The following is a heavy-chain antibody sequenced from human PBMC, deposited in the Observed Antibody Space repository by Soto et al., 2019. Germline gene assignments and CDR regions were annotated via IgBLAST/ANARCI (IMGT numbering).Heavy chain of an antibody. V-gene: IGHV3-30*18. Sequence: PGRSLRLSCAAVGFTFSSYGMHWVRQAPGKGLEWVAVISYDGSNKYYADSVKGRFTISRDNSKNTLYLQMNSLRAEDTAVYYCAKEGSSSFYYYYGMDVWGQGTTVTVSS. J-gene: IGHJ6*02. D-gene: IGHD6-6*01. CDR2: ISYDGSNK. CDR1: GFTFSSYG. CDR3: AKEGSSSFYYYYGMDV.